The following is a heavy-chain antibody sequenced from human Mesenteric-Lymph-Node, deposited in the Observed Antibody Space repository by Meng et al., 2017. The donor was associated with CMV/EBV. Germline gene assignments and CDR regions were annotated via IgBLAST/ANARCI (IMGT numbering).Heavy chain of an antibody. CDR3: ARVSGPAAMPPEGWYFDL. Sequence: GESLKISCAASGFTFSSYAMNWVRQAPGKGLEWVSSISSSSSYIYYADSVKGRFTISRDNAKNSLYLQMNSLRAEDTAVYYCARVSGPAAMPPEGWYFDLWGRGTLVTVSS. CDR2: ISSSSSYI. V-gene: IGHV3-21*01. CDR1: GFTFSSYA. J-gene: IGHJ2*01. D-gene: IGHD2-2*01.